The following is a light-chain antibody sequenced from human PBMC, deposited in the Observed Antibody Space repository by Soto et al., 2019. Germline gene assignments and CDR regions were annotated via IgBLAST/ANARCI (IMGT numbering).Light chain of an antibody. J-gene: IGKJ1*01. CDR3: QQYNNWPPWT. V-gene: IGKV3-15*01. Sequence: EIVMTQSPGTLSLSPGERATLSCRASQSVTDNYLAWYQQKPGQAPRLFIYGASTRATGIPARFSGSGSGTEFTLTISSLQSEDFAVYYCQQYNNWPPWTFGQGTKVDIK. CDR2: GAS. CDR1: QSVTDN.